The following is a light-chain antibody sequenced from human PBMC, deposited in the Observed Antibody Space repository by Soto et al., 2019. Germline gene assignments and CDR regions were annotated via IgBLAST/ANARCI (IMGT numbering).Light chain of an antibody. J-gene: IGKJ2*01. CDR2: KAS. CDR1: QSISNW. Sequence: DIQMTQSPSTLSASIGDRVTITCRASQSISNWLAWYQQKPGKAPKLLIYKASSLESGVPSRFSGSGSGTEFTLTISSLQPDDFATFYCQQYDTYPYTFGQGTKLEIK. V-gene: IGKV1-5*03. CDR3: QQYDTYPYT.